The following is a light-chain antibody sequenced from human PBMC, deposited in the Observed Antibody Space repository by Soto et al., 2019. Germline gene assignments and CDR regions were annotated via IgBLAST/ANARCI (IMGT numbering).Light chain of an antibody. V-gene: IGLV1-51*01. CDR2: DSD. CDR1: SSNIGNNY. Sequence: QSVLTQPPSVSAAPGQKVTISCSGRSSNIGNNYVSWYQQLPGTAPKLLIYDSDKRPSRIPDRFSGSKSGASATLGITGLQTGDDADYFCGSWDDSLTGLVFGGGTKVTVL. J-gene: IGLJ3*02. CDR3: GSWDDSLTGLV.